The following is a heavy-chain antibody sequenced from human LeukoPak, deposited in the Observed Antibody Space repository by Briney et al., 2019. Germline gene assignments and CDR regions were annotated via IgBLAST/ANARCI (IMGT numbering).Heavy chain of an antibody. CDR3: ARVGDYGDYVAKFDY. J-gene: IGHJ4*02. Sequence: GRALRLSCVACGCTFSSYGMHWVRQAPGKGLEGVAVIWYDGSSKYYADSVKGRFTISRENSKNTLYLQMNSRRAEDTAVYYCARVGDYGDYVAKFDYWGQGTLVTVS. CDR1: GCTFSSYG. D-gene: IGHD4-17*01. CDR2: IWYDGSSK. V-gene: IGHV3-33*01.